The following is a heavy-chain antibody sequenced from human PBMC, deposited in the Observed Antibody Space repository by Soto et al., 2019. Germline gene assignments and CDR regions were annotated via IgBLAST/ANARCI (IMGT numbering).Heavy chain of an antibody. CDR3: ARDLVYSSSWRGPGYYYGMDV. J-gene: IGHJ6*02. Sequence: ASVKFSCKASGYTFTSYGISWVRQAPGQGLEWMGWISAYNGNTNYAQKLQGRVTMTTDTSTSTAYMELRSLRSDDTAVYYCARDLVYSSSWRGPGYYYGMDVWGQGTTVTVSS. D-gene: IGHD6-13*01. V-gene: IGHV1-18*04. CDR2: ISAYNGNT. CDR1: GYTFTSYG.